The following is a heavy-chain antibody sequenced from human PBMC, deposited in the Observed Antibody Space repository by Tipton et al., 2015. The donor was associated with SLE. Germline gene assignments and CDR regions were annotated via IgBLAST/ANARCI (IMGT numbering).Heavy chain of an antibody. CDR3: ATVNCSRGGCILDS. V-gene: IGHV4-59*07. CDR2: IYYSGST. CDR1: GGFIRSYY. J-gene: IGHJ4*02. Sequence: TLSLTCTVSGGFIRSYYWSWIRQPPGKGLEWIGYIYYSGSTNYNPSLKSRVTISVDPSKNQFSLKLSSVTAADTAVYYCATVNCSRGGCILDSWGRGTLVAVSS. D-gene: IGHD2-15*01.